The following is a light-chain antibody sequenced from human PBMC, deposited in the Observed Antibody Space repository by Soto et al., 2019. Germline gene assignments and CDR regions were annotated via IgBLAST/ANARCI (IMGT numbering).Light chain of an antibody. J-gene: IGKJ1*01. CDR3: QQRNDRPPWT. CDR2: DAS. Sequence: EIVLTQAPATLSLSPGERATLSCRASQSISLAIAWYQHKPGQAPRLLIFDASTRATGIPARFRGSGSGTDFTLSISSLQPEDFAVYYCQQRNDRPPWTFGQGTKVESK. V-gene: IGKV3-11*01. CDR1: QSISLA.